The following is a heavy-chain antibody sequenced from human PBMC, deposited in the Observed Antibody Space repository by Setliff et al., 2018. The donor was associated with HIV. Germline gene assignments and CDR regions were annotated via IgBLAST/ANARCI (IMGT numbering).Heavy chain of an antibody. D-gene: IGHD3-16*01. V-gene: IGHV4-59*01. Sequence: PSETLSLTCTVSGGSISSYYWSWIRQPPGKGLEWIGYIYYSGSTNYNPSLKSRVTISVDTSKNQFSLKLSSVTAADTAVYYCARWPREVAEMGGAFDSWGQGTMVTVSS. CDR1: GGSISSYY. J-gene: IGHJ3*02. CDR3: ARWPREVAEMGGAFDS. CDR2: IYYSGST.